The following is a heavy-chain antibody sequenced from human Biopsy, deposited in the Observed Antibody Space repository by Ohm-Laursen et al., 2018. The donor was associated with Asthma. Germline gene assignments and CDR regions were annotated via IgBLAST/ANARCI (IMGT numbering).Heavy chain of an antibody. CDR3: ARGDSSGWSHYYFDY. J-gene: IGHJ4*02. CDR2: IYSGGTL. V-gene: IGHV3-53*01. D-gene: IGHD6-19*01. CDR1: GFTVSRDH. Sequence: GSLRLSCTAPGFTVSRDHMFWVRQAPGKGLEWVSVIYSGGTLHTADSVRGRFTISRDFSKNTLHLQMHSLRVEDTAVYYCARGDSSGWSHYYFDYWGQGTLVTVSS.